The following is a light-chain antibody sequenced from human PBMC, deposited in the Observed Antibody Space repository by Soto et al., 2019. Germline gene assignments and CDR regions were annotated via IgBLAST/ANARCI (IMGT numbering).Light chain of an antibody. CDR1: RGDVGGYNY. CDR2: DVS. CDR3: CSYAGSYTWV. V-gene: IGLV2-11*01. Sequence: QSALTQPRSVSGSPGQSVTISCTGTRGDVGGYNYVSWHQQHPGKGPKLIIYDVSKRPSGVPDRFSASKSDNTASLTISGLQAEDEGDYYCCSYAGSYTWVFGGGTKLTVL. J-gene: IGLJ3*02.